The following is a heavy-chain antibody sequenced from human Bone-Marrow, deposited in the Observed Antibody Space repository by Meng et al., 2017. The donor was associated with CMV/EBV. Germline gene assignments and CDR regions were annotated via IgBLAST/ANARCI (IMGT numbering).Heavy chain of an antibody. V-gene: IGHV1-69*10. CDR1: GGTFSSYA. D-gene: IGHD2-2*01. CDR2: IIPILGIA. CDR3: ARDLRDIVVVPAARGGMDV. Sequence: SVKVSCKASGGTFSSYAISWVRQAPGQGLEWMGGIIPILGIANYAQKFQGRVTITADKSTSTAYMELSSLRSEDTAVYYCARDLRDIVVVPAARGGMDVWGQGTTVTVSS. J-gene: IGHJ6*02.